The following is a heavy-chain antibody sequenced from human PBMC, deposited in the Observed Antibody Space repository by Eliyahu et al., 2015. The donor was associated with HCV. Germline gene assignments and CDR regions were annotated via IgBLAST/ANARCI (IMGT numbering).Heavy chain of an antibody. V-gene: IGHV3-49*05. CDR3: TRFGGPPVLDAFDI. J-gene: IGHJ3*02. CDR1: GFTFGXYA. D-gene: IGHD2-15*01. CDR2: IRSKAYGGTT. Sequence: EVQLVESGXGLVKPGRSLRXSCTASGFTFGXYAMXWFRRAPGKGXEWVGFIRSKAYGGTTEYAAXVKGRFTISRDDSKSIAYLQMNSLKTEDTAAYYCTRFGGPPVLDAFDIWGQGTMVTVSS.